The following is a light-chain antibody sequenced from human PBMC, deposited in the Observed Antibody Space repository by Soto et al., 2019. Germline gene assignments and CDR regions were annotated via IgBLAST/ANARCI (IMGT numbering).Light chain of an antibody. V-gene: IGLV2-14*03. CDR2: DVT. J-gene: IGLJ1*01. CDR3: SSYTTSSTQV. Sequence: QSVLTQPASVSGSPGQSITISCTGTSSDIGGYNFVSWYQQHPGKAPKLMIYDVTNRPSGVSNRFTGSKSGSTASLTISGPQAEDEADYYCSSYTTSSTQVFGTGTKVTVL. CDR1: SSDIGGYNF.